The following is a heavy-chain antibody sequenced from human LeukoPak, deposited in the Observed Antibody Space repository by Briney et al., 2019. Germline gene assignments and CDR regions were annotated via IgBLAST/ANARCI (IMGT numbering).Heavy chain of an antibody. Sequence: GESLKISCKGSGYRFTDYWIGWVRQMPGKGLEWMGIIYPGDYDTRYSTSFQGQVTLSVDASISTAYLQLSGLRASDTAIYYCVRFALTSSLDHWGQGTLVTVSS. CDR1: GYRFTDYW. CDR3: VRFALTSSLDH. V-gene: IGHV5-51*01. CDR2: IYPGDYDT. J-gene: IGHJ5*02. D-gene: IGHD6-13*01.